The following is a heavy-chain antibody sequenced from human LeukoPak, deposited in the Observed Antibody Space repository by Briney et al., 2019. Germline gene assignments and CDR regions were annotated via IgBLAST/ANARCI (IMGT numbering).Heavy chain of an antibody. Sequence: PGGSLRLSCAASGFTFSNAWMSWVRQAPGKGLEWVGRIKTKTGGGTTDYAVPVKGRFTISRDDSKNTLYLQMISLKIEDTAVYYCSTNDAFDICGQGTMVTVSS. J-gene: IGHJ3*02. CDR3: STNDAFDI. CDR2: IKTKTGGGTT. CDR1: GFTFSNAW. V-gene: IGHV3-15*01.